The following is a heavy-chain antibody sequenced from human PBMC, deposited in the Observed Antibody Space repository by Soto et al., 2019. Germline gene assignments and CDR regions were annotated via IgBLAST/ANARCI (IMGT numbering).Heavy chain of an antibody. V-gene: IGHV3-23*01. CDR2: ISGSGGST. CDR3: AKFGAARPGVDPLYFDY. Sequence: GESLKISCAASGFTFSSYAMSWVRQAPGKGLEWVSAISGSGGSTYYADSVKGRFTISRDNSKNTLYLQMNSLRAEDTAVYYCAKFGAARPGVDPLYFDYWGQGTLVTVSS. CDR1: GFTFSSYA. D-gene: IGHD6-6*01. J-gene: IGHJ4*02.